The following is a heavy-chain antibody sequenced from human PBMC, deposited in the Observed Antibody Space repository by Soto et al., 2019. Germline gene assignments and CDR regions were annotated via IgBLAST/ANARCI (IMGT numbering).Heavy chain of an antibody. CDR2: IRSKAYGGTT. CDR1: GFTFGDYA. D-gene: IGHD3-16*01. Sequence: AGGSLRLSCTASGFTFGDYAMSWFRQAPGKGLEWVGFIRSKAYGGTTEYAASVKGRFTISRDDSKSIAYLQMNSLKTEDTAVYYCARAVMQRRLRFDLWGRGTLVTVSS. CDR3: ARAVMQRRLRFDL. J-gene: IGHJ2*01. V-gene: IGHV3-49*03.